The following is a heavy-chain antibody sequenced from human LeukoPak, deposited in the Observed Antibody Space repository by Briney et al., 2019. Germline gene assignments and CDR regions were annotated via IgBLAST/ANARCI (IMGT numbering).Heavy chain of an antibody. Sequence: GGSLRLSCAASGFTFSSYAMNWVRQAPGKGLEWVSAISGGGDITFYSDSVRGRFTISRDNSKETLYLQMNSLRAEDTALYYCAKSLFTSAHGSGRAFDIWGQGTMVTVSS. CDR1: GFTFSSYA. CDR3: AKSLFTSAHGSGRAFDI. V-gene: IGHV3-23*01. CDR2: ISGGGDIT. D-gene: IGHD3-10*01. J-gene: IGHJ3*02.